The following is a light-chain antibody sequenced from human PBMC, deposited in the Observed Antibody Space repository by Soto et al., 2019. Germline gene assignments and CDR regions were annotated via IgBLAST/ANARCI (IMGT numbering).Light chain of an antibody. V-gene: IGLV1-44*01. CDR2: NNN. CDR3: AAWDDSLSGYV. Sequence: QSVLTQPPSASETPGQRVSISCSGSGSNIGSNTVHWYQQLPGTAPKPLMYNNNQRPSGVPDRFSGSKSGTSASLAISGLQSEDEADCYCAAWDDSLSGYVFGTGTKVTVL. CDR1: GSNIGSNT. J-gene: IGLJ1*01.